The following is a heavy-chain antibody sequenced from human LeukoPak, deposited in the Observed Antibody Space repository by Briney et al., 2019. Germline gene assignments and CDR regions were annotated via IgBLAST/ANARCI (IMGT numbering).Heavy chain of an antibody. V-gene: IGHV1-46*01. J-gene: IGHJ2*01. CDR1: GYTFSKYY. Sequence: ASVKVSSKAPGYTFSKYYLQWVRQAPGQGLEWMGMINPSGGTTSYAQKFQDRVTMTSGTSTSTVYMELSSLRSEDTAVYYCARGGLRDSSGWSNWYLDLWGRGTLVTVSS. CDR2: INPSGGTT. D-gene: IGHD3-22*01. CDR3: ARGGLRDSSGWSNWYLDL.